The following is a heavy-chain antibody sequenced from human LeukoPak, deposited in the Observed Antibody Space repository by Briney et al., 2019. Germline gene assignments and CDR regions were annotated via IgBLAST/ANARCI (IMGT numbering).Heavy chain of an antibody. CDR2: ISTYNGNT. V-gene: IGHV1-18*01. CDR3: ARDNGGGGYSYGSNFDY. CDR1: GYTFTSYG. D-gene: IGHD5-18*01. J-gene: IGHJ4*02. Sequence: GASVKVSCKASGYTFTSYGISWVRQAPGQGLEWMGWISTYNGNTNYAQKLQGRVTMTTDTSTSTAYMDLRSLRSDDTATYYCARDNGGGGYSYGSNFDYWGQGTLVTVSS.